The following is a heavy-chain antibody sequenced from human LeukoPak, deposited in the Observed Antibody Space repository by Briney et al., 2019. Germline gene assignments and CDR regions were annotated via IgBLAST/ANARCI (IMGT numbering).Heavy chain of an antibody. CDR1: GGSISSTSYY. CDR3: ARQGLQQLLPGSNF. J-gene: IGHJ4*02. CDR2: IYYSGAT. V-gene: IGHV4-39*01. D-gene: IGHD6-13*01. Sequence: SETLSLTCTVSGGSISSTSYYWGWIRQAPGKGLEWLASIYYSGATYYNPSLKSRLTVSGDTSNNRFSLELTSVTAADAAVYYCARQGLQQLLPGSNFWGQGTLVTVSS.